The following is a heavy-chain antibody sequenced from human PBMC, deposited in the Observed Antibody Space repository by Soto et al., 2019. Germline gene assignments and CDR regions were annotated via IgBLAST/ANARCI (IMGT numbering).Heavy chain of an antibody. J-gene: IGHJ6*02. V-gene: IGHV1-18*01. D-gene: IGHD1-7*01. Sequence: GASVKVSCKASGYTFTSYGISWVRQAPGQGLEWMGWISAYNGNTNYAQKLQSRVTMTTDTSTSTAYMELRSLRSDDTAVYYCARDGGPVYNWNYEHPYYYGMDVWGQGTTVTVSS. CDR3: ARDGGPVYNWNYEHPYYYGMDV. CDR1: GYTFTSYG. CDR2: ISAYNGNT.